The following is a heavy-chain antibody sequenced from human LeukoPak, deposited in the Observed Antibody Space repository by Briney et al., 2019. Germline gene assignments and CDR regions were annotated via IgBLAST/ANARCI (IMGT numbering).Heavy chain of an antibody. J-gene: IGHJ4*02. CDR3: VRDPSNSGWAFDY. CDR2: IWYNGKNK. Sequence: GGSLRLSCAASGFTFSTYAMHWVRQAPGKGLEGVAMIWYNGKNKHYADSVKGRFTISRDNAKNTRDLQMNSLRADDTAVYYCVRDPSNSGWAFDYWGQGTLVTVSS. D-gene: IGHD6-19*01. CDR1: GFTFSTYA. V-gene: IGHV3-33*01.